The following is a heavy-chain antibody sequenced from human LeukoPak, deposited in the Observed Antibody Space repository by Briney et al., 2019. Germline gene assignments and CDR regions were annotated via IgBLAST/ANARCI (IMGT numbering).Heavy chain of an antibody. CDR1: GYTLTELS. Sequence: SVKVSCKVSGYTLTELSMHWVRQAPGKGHEWMGGFDPEDGETIYAQKFQGRVAMTEDTSTDTAYMELSSLRAEDTAVYYCATNHPYCGGDCYFDYWGQGTLVTVSS. CDR2: FDPEDGET. D-gene: IGHD2-21*02. J-gene: IGHJ4*02. CDR3: ATNHPYCGGDCYFDY. V-gene: IGHV1-24*01.